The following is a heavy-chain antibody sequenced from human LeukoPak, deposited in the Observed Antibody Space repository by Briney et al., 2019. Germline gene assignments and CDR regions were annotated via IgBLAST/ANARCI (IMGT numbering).Heavy chain of an antibody. CDR2: ISGSGGST. Sequence: PGGSLRLSCAAPGFTFSSYAMSWVRQAPGKGLEWVSAISGSGGSTYYADSVKGRFTISRDNSKNTLYLQMNSLRAEDTAVYYCAKVGNYTGYSSSWYFFRIAPPPERYGMDVWGQGTTVTVSS. CDR3: AKVGNYTGYSSSWYFFRIAPPPERYGMDV. CDR1: GFTFSSYA. D-gene: IGHD6-13*01. J-gene: IGHJ6*02. V-gene: IGHV3-23*01.